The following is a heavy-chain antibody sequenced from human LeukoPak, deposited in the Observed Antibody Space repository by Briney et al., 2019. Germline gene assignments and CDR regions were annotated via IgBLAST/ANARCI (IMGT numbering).Heavy chain of an antibody. Sequence: GASVKVSCKASGGTFSSYAISWVRQAPGQGLEWMGRIIPILGIANYAQKFQGRVTITADKSTSTAYMELSSLRSEDTAVYYCARDIVEYCSSTSCYMPWGQGTLLTVSS. D-gene: IGHD2-2*02. V-gene: IGHV1-69*04. CDR3: ARDIVEYCSSTSCYMP. J-gene: IGHJ5*02. CDR1: GGTFSSYA. CDR2: IIPILGIA.